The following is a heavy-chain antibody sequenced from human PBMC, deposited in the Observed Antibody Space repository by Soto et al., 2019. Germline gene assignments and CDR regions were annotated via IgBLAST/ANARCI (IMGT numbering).Heavy chain of an antibody. CDR2: IKQDGSEK. D-gene: IGHD3-10*01. CDR3: ARDLVTMVWGVIITSRVNWFDP. Sequence: GGSLRLSCAASGFTFSSYWMSWVRQAPGKGLEWVANIKQDGSEKYYVDSVKGRFTISRDNAKNSLYLQMNSLRAEDTAVYYCARDLVTMVWGVIITSRVNWFDPWGQGTLVTVSS. V-gene: IGHV3-7*01. J-gene: IGHJ5*02. CDR1: GFTFSSYW.